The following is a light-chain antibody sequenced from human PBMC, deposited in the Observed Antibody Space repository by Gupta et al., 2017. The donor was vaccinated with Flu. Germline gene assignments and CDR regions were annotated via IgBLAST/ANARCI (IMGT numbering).Light chain of an antibody. CDR3: QQHNNLHT. V-gene: IGKV3D-15*01. J-gene: IGKJ3*01. Sequence: EIVMTQSPATLSVSPGDRVTLSCRASQRVSSKLAWYQQKPGQAPRLIIYGASNSANGIPARFSGSGYGKEFTLTSSRRQYEDFAVYYGQQHNNLHTFGHGTNVDIK. CDR1: QRVSSK. CDR2: GAS.